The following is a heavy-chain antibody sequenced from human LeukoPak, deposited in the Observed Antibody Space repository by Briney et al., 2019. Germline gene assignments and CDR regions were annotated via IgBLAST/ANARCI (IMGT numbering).Heavy chain of an antibody. J-gene: IGHJ3*02. V-gene: IGHV4-61*02. CDR2: IHNSGST. D-gene: IGHD3-22*01. Sequence: SETLSLTCTVSGGSINSGSYSWTWIRQPAGKGLGWIGRIHNSGSTDYTPSLKSRVTTLIDTSKNQFFLKLTSVTAADTAVYYCARADRSGYFGNVVAFDIWGQGTMVTVSS. CDR1: GGSINSGSYS. CDR3: ARADRSGYFGNVVAFDI.